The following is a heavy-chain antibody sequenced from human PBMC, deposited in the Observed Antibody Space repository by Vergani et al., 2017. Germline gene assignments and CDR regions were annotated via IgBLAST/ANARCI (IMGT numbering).Heavy chain of an antibody. CDR3: ARDGEGPNYYGSGRRDAFDI. Sequence: QVQLVQSGAEVKKPGASVKVSCKASGYTFTSYGISWVRQAPGQGLEWIGWISAYNGNTNYAQKLQGRVTMTTDTSTSTAYMELRSLRSDDTAVYYCARDGEGPNYYGSGRRDAFDIWGQGTMVTVSS. CDR1: GYTFTSYG. D-gene: IGHD3-10*01. J-gene: IGHJ3*02. V-gene: IGHV1-18*01. CDR2: ISAYNGNT.